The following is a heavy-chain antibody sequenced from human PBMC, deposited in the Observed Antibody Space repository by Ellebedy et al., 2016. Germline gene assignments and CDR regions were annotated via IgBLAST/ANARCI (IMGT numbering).Heavy chain of an antibody. Sequence: SETLSLXXTVSGDSVSGGNFYWSWIRQPPGRGLAYIGHFYYTGTTNYNSSLKSRVTISGDTSKNQFSLQLSSVTAADTAVYYCARDPRTGLFDYWGQGTLVTVSS. CDR1: GDSVSGGNFY. D-gene: IGHD1-1*01. J-gene: IGHJ4*02. V-gene: IGHV4-61*01. CDR2: FYYTGTT. CDR3: ARDPRTGLFDY.